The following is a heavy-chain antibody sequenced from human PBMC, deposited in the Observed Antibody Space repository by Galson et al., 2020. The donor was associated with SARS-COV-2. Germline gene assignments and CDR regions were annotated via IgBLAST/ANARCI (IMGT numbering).Heavy chain of an antibody. J-gene: IGHJ6*02. D-gene: IGHD3-22*01. Sequence: QLGESLKISCAASGFTFSSYGMHWVRQAPGKGLEWVAVIWYDGSNKYYADPVKGRFTISRDNSKNTLYLQMNSLRAEDTAVYYCARDRFGYDSSGYYYVYYYYYGMDVWGQGTTVTVSS. CDR1: GFTFSSYG. CDR2: IWYDGSNK. V-gene: IGHV3-33*01. CDR3: ARDRFGYDSSGYYYVYYYYYGMDV.